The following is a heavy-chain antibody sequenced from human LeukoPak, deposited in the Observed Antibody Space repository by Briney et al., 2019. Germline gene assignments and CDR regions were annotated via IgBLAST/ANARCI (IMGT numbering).Heavy chain of an antibody. V-gene: IGHV3-23*01. J-gene: IGHJ4*02. Sequence: GGSLRLSCAASGFTFSSYAMSWVRQAPGKGLEWVSAISGSGGSTYYADSVKGRFTISRDNSKNTLYLQMNSLRAEDTAVYYCAKDRITGTTWYLYYFDYWGQGTLVTVSP. CDR1: GFTFSSYA. CDR3: AKDRITGTTWYLYYFDY. CDR2: ISGSGGST. D-gene: IGHD1-7*01.